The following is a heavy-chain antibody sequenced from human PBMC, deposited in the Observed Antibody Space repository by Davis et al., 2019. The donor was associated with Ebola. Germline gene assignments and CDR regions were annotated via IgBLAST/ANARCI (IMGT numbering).Heavy chain of an antibody. CDR2: FYINGNT. V-gene: IGHV3-66*01. Sequence: GGPLRLPCAASGFTVTTHYMSWVRQAPGKGLEWVSVFYINGNTYYADSVKGRFTISRDTSKDLLFLQMNGLRVEDTAVYYCARGDGYNYWISWGQGTLVTVSS. CDR1: GFTVTTHY. CDR3: ARGDGYNYWIS. D-gene: IGHD5-24*01. J-gene: IGHJ5*02.